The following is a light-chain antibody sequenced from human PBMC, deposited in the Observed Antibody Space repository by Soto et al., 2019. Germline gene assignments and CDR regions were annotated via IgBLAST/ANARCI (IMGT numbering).Light chain of an antibody. CDR3: QQYDHFVT. V-gene: IGKV1-33*01. CDR1: QDIKNY. Sequence: DVPMTQSPSSLAASVGDRVTITCRASQDIKNYLNWYQQKPGKAPKLLIYDASNLEIGVPSRFSGSGSGTHFIFTIDSLQPEDIATYYCQQYDHFVTFGGGTKVEF. CDR2: DAS. J-gene: IGKJ4*02.